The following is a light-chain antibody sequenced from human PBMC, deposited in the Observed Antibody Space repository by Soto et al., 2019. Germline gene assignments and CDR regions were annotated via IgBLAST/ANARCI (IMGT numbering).Light chain of an antibody. CDR2: GKN. V-gene: IGLV1-47*02. Sequence: QSVLTQAPSASGTPGQRVTISCSGSTSNIGSNYVYWYQQFPGTAPKLLIFGKNRRPSGVPDRFSGSKSDTSASLAISGLRSEDEADYYCAVWDESPRGSVFASGPKATV. CDR3: AVWDESPRGSV. J-gene: IGLJ1*01. CDR1: TSNIGSNY.